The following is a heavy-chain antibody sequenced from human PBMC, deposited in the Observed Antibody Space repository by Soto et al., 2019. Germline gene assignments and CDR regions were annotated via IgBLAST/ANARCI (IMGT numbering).Heavy chain of an antibody. D-gene: IGHD6-13*01. J-gene: IGHJ4*02. CDR2: IWYDGNIQ. Sequence: QVQLVESGGGVVQPGGSLRLSCAASGFTFSRSAMHWVRHAPGKGLEWVALIWYDGNIQYYADSVRGRFTISRDNSXIALYLQMNSLRAEDTAVYYCARDTAAAADVQCDYWGQGSLVTVSS. CDR3: ARDTAAAADVQCDY. V-gene: IGHV3-33*01. CDR1: GFTFSRSA.